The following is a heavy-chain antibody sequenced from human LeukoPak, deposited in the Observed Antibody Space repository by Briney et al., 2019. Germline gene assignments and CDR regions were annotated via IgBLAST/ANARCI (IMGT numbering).Heavy chain of an antibody. V-gene: IGHV4-59*08. CDR3: AIAVGSSYPNWIDP. CDR1: GVSISSNY. D-gene: IGHD5-18*01. CDR2: IYYSGST. J-gene: IGHJ5*02. Sequence: SETLSLTCTVSGVSISSNYWSWIRQPPGKGLEWIGYIYYSGSTNYNPSLKSRFTISVDTSKNQFSLKLSSVTAADTAVYYCAIAVGSSYPNWIDPWGQGTLVTVP.